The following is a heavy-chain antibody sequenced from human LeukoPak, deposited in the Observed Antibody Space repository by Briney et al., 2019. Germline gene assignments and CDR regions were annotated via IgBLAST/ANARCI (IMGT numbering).Heavy chain of an antibody. CDR1: GYSFTSYW. CDR3: ARHFCSGGSCYYVDY. V-gene: IGHV5-51*01. CDR2: IYPGDSDT. J-gene: IGHJ4*02. D-gene: IGHD2-15*01. Sequence: GESLKISCKGSGYSFTSYWIGWVRQMPGKGLEWMGIIYPGDSDTRYSPSFQGQVTISADKSISTAYLQWSSLMASDTAMYYCARHFCSGGSCYYVDYWGQGTLVTVSS.